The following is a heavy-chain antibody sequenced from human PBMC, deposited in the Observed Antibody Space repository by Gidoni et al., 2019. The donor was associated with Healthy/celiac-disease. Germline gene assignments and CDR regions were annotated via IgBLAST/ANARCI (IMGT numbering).Heavy chain of an antibody. D-gene: IGHD7-27*01. CDR3: ARDYGFQTGHWGDAFDI. J-gene: IGHJ3*02. Sequence: QVQLQESGPGLVKPSGTLSLNCAVSGGSISSSNWWSWVRQPPGKGLEWIGEIYHSGSTNHNPSLKSRVTISVDKSQTQFSLKLSSVTAADPAVYSCARDYGFQTGHWGDAFDIWGQGTLVTVSS. CDR2: IYHSGST. CDR1: GGSISSSNW. V-gene: IGHV4-4*02.